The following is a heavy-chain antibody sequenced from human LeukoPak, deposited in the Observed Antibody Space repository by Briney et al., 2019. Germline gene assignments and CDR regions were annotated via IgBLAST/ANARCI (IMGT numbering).Heavy chain of an antibody. CDR1: GYTFTSYY. CDR2: INPSGGST. CDR3: AREGVPAANSAEYFQH. D-gene: IGHD2-2*01. J-gene: IGHJ1*01. V-gene: IGHV1-46*01. Sequence: GASVKVSCKASGYTFTSYYMHWVRQAPGQGLEWMGIINPSGGSTSYAQKFQGRVTMTRDTSTSTVYMELSSLRSEDTAVYCCAREGVPAANSAEYFQHWGQGTLVTVSS.